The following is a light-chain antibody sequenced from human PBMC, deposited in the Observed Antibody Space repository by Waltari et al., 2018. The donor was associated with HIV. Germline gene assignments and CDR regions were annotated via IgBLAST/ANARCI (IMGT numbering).Light chain of an antibody. CDR1: QSINYY. CDR2: DAS. Sequence: ETVLTQSPATLSFSRGARVTLSCRASQSINYYLAWYQQKPGQPPRLLIYDASTRAPGIPARFSGSGSGTDFTLTISSLEPEDFAVYYCQHRNHWPPEYTFGQGTKLEIK. J-gene: IGKJ2*01. V-gene: IGKV3-11*01. CDR3: QHRNHWPPEYT.